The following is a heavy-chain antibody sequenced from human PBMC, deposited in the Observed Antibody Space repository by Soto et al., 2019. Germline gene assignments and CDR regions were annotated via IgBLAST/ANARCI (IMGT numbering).Heavy chain of an antibody. Sequence: SETLSLTCTVSDGSISNFYWSWIRQPPGKGLEWIGYISSSGNTNYNPSLKSRVSISVDTSKNQFSLNLTSVTAADTAVYYCARAPMVLTRSYFDAWGQGTPVTVSS. CDR2: ISSSGNT. V-gene: IGHV4-59*01. D-gene: IGHD3-22*01. CDR1: DGSISNFY. J-gene: IGHJ4*02. CDR3: ARAPMVLTRSYFDA.